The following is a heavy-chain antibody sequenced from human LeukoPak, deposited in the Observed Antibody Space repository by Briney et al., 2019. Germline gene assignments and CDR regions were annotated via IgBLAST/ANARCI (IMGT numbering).Heavy chain of an antibody. CDR3: ARLNSSSGTAY. CDR2: ISSDGSNT. V-gene: IGHV3-74*01. CDR1: GFTFSTYW. Sequence: QPGGSLRLSCAASGFTFSTYWMHWVRQAPGKGLVLVSRISSDGSNTTYADSVKGRFTISRDNAKNTLYLQMNSLRAEDTAVYYCARLNSSSGTAYWGQGTLVTVSS. D-gene: IGHD6-13*01. J-gene: IGHJ4*02.